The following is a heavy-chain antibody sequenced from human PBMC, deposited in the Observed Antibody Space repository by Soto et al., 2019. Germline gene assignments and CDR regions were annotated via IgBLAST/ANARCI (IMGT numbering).Heavy chain of an antibody. CDR2: IYHRGST. J-gene: IGHJ6*02. CDR1: GGYIINDDYY. CDR3: ATVRRTPAYYYYGLDV. Sequence: PSVTLSLTCPVAGGYIINDDYYWSWIRQSPGKGLEWIGYIYHRGSTYYNPSLKSRVTISVDTSKNQFSLKLSSVTAADTALYYCATVRRTPAYYYYGLDVWGQGTTVTVSS. V-gene: IGHV4-30-4*01. D-gene: IGHD3-10*01.